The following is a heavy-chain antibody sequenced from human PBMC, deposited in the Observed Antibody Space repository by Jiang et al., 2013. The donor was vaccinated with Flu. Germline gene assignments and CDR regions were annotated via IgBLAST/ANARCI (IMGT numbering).Heavy chain of an antibody. D-gene: IGHD1-1*01. J-gene: IGHJ4*02. Sequence: LKSRVTISVDTSKNQFSLKLSSVTAADTAVYYCASRVFIGTIDYWGQGTLVTVSS. V-gene: IGHV4-39*01. CDR3: ASRVFIGTIDY.